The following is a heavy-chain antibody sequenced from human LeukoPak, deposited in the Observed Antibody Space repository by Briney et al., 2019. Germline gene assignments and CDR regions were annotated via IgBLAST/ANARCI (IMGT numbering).Heavy chain of an antibody. D-gene: IGHD3-10*01. V-gene: IGHV4-31*03. CDR2: MHHSGTT. J-gene: IGHJ5*02. CDR3: ARNLLPYFGELDP. Sequence: SETLSLTCTLSGGSISTDNYYSSWVRQSPVNGLEWLGYMHHSGTTYYNPSLRSRVSISVDTSKNQFSLNLNSVTAADTAVYYCARNLLPYFGELDPWGRGTLVTVSS. CDR1: GGSISTDNYY.